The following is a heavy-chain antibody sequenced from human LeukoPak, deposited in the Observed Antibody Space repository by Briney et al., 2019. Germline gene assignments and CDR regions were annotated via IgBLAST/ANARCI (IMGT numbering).Heavy chain of an antibody. Sequence: SETLSLTCAVYGGSFSGYYWSWIRQPPGKGLEWIGEINHSGSTNYNPSLKSRVTISVDTSKNQFSLKLSSVTAADTAVYYCAIKMVVTAINFDAFDIWGQGTMVTVSS. V-gene: IGHV4-34*01. CDR2: INHSGST. D-gene: IGHD2-21*02. J-gene: IGHJ3*02. CDR3: AIKMVVTAINFDAFDI. CDR1: GGSFSGYY.